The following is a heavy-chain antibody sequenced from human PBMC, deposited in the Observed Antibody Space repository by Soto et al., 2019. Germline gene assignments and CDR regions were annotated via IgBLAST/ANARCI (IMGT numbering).Heavy chain of an antibody. Sequence: QVQLQESGPGLVKPSGTLSLTCAVSSGTISSSNWWTWVRQPPGKGLEWIGEINQSGSPNYNPSLRSRFTISVDKAKSQSFLELSFVTAADTAIYDCAGLGMVAAHREFDPWGQGTLVTVSS. D-gene: IGHD2-15*01. CDR3: AGLGMVAAHREFDP. J-gene: IGHJ5*02. V-gene: IGHV4-4*02. CDR1: SGTISSSNW. CDR2: INQSGSP.